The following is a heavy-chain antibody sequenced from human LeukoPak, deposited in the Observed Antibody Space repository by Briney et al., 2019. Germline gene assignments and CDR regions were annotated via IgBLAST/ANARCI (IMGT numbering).Heavy chain of an antibody. D-gene: IGHD2-2*01. CDR1: GFTFSSYA. CDR2: ISGSGGST. CDR3: AKDRALVPAAMEAFDI. Sequence: PGGSLRLSCAASGFTFSSYAMSWVRQAPGKGLEWVSAISGSGGSTYYADSVKGRFTISRDNSKNTLYLQMNSLRAEDTAVYYCAKDRALVPAAMEAFDIWGQGTMVTVSS. V-gene: IGHV3-23*01. J-gene: IGHJ3*02.